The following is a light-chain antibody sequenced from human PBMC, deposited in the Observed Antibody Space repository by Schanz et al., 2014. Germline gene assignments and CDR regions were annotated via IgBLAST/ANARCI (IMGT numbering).Light chain of an antibody. J-gene: IGKJ1*01. CDR3: QQYNNWPGK. CDR1: QSVSSN. CDR2: GAS. V-gene: IGKV3-15*01. Sequence: EIVLAQSPATLSLSPGERATLSCGASQSVSSNYLAWYQKRPGLAPRLLIYGASTRATGIPARFSGSGSGTEFTLTISSLQSEDFAVYYCQQYNNWPGKFGQGTKVEIK.